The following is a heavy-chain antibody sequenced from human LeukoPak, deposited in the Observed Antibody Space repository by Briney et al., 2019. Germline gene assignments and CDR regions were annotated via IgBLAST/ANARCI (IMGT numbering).Heavy chain of an antibody. Sequence: PSETLPLTCTVSGGSISSYYWSWIRQPAGKGLEWIGRIYTSGSTNYNPSLKSRVTMSVDTSKNQFSLKLSSVPAADTAVYYCARDGTLGRVRDAFDIWGQGTMVTVSS. CDR3: ARDGTLGRVRDAFDI. J-gene: IGHJ3*02. CDR2: IYTSGST. CDR1: GGSISSYY. D-gene: IGHD3-10*01. V-gene: IGHV4-4*07.